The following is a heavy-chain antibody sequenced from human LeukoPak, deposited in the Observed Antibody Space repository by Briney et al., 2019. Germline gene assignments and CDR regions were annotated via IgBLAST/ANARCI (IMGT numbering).Heavy chain of an antibody. V-gene: IGHV5-51*01. CDR2: IYPGDSDT. J-gene: IGHJ6*02. CDR1: GYSFTSYW. Sequence: GESLKISCKGSGYSFTSYWIGWVRQMPGKGLEWMGIIYPGDSDTRYSPSFQGQVTISADKSISTAYLQWSSLKASDTAMYYCARLCSGGSCYPTLYYYYGMDVWGQGTTVTVSS. CDR3: ARLCSGGSCYPTLYYYYGMDV. D-gene: IGHD2-15*01.